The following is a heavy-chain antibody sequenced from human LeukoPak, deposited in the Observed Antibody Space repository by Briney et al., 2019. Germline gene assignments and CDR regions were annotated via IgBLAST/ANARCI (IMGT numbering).Heavy chain of an antibody. V-gene: IGHV4-59*01. J-gene: IGHJ4*02. D-gene: IGHD1-26*01. Sequence: PSETLSLICTVSGGSISSYYWSWIRQPPGKGLEWIGYIYYSGSTNYNPSLKSRVTISVDTSKNQFSLKLSSVTAADTAVYYCASTIGSYYLSLDYWGQGTLVTVSS. CDR2: IYYSGST. CDR3: ASTIGSYYLSLDY. CDR1: GGSISSYY.